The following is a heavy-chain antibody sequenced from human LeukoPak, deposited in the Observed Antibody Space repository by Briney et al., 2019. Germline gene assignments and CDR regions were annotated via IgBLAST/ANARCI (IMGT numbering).Heavy chain of an antibody. Sequence: GGSLRLSCAASGFTFSSYAMSWVRQAPGKGLEWVSAISGSGGSTYYADSVKGQFTISRDNSKSTLYLQMNSLRAEDTAVYYCAKTQRFLEWSPDYWGQGTLVTVSS. J-gene: IGHJ4*02. V-gene: IGHV3-23*01. CDR1: GFTFSSYA. CDR3: AKTQRFLEWSPDY. D-gene: IGHD3-3*01. CDR2: ISGSGGST.